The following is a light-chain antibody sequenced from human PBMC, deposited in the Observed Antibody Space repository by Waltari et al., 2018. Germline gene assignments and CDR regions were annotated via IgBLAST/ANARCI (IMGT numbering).Light chain of an antibody. V-gene: IGKV3-11*01. Sequence: EIVLTQSPATLSLSPGEIATLSCRASQSVSSYLAWYQQKPGQAPRLLIYDASNRATGIPARFSGSGSVTDFTLTISSLEPEDFAVYYCQQRSNWPPGSTFGQGTRLEIK. CDR3: QQRSNWPPGST. CDR1: QSVSSY. J-gene: IGKJ5*01. CDR2: DAS.